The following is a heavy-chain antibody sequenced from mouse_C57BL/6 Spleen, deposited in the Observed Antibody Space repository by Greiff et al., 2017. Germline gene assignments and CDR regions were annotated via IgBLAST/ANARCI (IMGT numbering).Heavy chain of an antibody. CDR2: IDPSDSET. J-gene: IGHJ2*01. V-gene: IGHV1-52*01. CDR3: ARGVGRSGYVDY. Sequence: VQLQQPGAELVRPGSSVKLSCKASGYTFTSYWMHWVKQRPIQGLEWIGNIDPSDSETHYNQKFKDKATLTVDKSSSTAYMQLSSLTSEDSAVYYCARGVGRSGYVDYWGQGTTLTVSS. CDR1: GYTFTSYW. D-gene: IGHD4-1*01.